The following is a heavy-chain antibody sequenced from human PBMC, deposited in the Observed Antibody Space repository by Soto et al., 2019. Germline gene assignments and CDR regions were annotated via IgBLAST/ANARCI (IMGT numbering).Heavy chain of an antibody. CDR1: GGSISSGGYY. J-gene: IGHJ6*02. Sequence: SETLSLTCTVSGGSISSGGYYWTWIRQHPGKGLEWIGYIYYSGSTYYNPSLKSRVTISVDTSKNQFSLKLSSVTAADTAVYYCARVCGGDCHYGMDVWGQGTTVTVSS. V-gene: IGHV4-31*03. CDR2: IYYSGST. D-gene: IGHD2-21*02. CDR3: ARVCGGDCHYGMDV.